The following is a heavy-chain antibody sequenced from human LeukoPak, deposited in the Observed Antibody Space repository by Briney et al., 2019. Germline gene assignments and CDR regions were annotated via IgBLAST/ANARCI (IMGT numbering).Heavy chain of an antibody. CDR2: LYHSGST. V-gene: IGHV4-38-2*02. Sequence: SETLSLTCTVSGYSISSGYYWGWIRQPPGKGLEWIGSLYHSGSTYYNPSLKSRVTISVDTSKNQFSLKLSSVTAADTAVYYCARHSGYEEYYMDVWGKGTTVTVSS. D-gene: IGHD5-12*01. CDR3: ARHSGYEEYYMDV. J-gene: IGHJ6*03. CDR1: GYSISSGYY.